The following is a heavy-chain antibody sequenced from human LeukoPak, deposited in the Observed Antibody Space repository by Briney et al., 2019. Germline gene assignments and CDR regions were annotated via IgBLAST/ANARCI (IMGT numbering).Heavy chain of an antibody. CDR2: IYNSGSP. CDR1: VDPISSYY. V-gene: IGHV4-59*01. CDR3: ARHRDYYDT. D-gene: IGHD3-22*01. Sequence: PSETLSLTCTVSVDPISSYYCNCLPHPPGKGLEWIGEIYNSGSPNYNHSLQSRVTISVDTSKNQFSLKLSSVTAADTAVYFCARHRDYYDTWGHGTLVTVSS. J-gene: IGHJ4*01.